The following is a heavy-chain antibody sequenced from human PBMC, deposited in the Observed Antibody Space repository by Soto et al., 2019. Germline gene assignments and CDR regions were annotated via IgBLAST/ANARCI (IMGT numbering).Heavy chain of an antibody. CDR2: INHSGST. CDR3: ARGIPYCSSTTCPQGKCYFDD. J-gene: IGHJ4*02. Sequence: PSETLSLTCAVYGGSFSGYYWSWIRQPPGKGLEWIGEINHSGSTNYNPSLKSRVTISVDTSKHQFSLKLSSVTAADTAVYYCARGIPYCSSTTCPQGKCYFDDWGQGTLV. V-gene: IGHV4-34*01. D-gene: IGHD2-2*01. CDR1: GGSFSGYY.